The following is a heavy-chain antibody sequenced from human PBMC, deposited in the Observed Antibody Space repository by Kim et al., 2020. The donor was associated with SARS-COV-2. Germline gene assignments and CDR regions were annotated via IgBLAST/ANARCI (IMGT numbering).Heavy chain of an antibody. V-gene: IGHV4-59*01. CDR3: ARVEWADAFDI. D-gene: IGHD3-3*01. Sequence: TNYNPSLKSRVTISVDTSKNQFSLKLSSVTAADTAVYYCARVEWADAFDIWGQGTMVTVSS. J-gene: IGHJ3*02. CDR2: T.